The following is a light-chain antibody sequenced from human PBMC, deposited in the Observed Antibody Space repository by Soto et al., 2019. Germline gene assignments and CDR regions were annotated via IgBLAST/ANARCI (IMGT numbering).Light chain of an antibody. Sequence: DIQMTQSPSSLSASVGDRVTITCRASQTISTYVTWYQQKPGKAPKALISDASTLQSGVPSRFSSSGSGTDFTLIISSLQPEDIATYYCQQSFSSLLSFGGGTQVEIK. V-gene: IGKV1-39*01. CDR1: QTISTY. CDR3: QQSFSSLLS. CDR2: DAS. J-gene: IGKJ4*01.